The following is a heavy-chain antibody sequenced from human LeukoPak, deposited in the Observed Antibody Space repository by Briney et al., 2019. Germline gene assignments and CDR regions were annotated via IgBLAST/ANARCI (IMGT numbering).Heavy chain of an antibody. D-gene: IGHD4-23*01. CDR1: GGSISSGGYY. V-gene: IGHV4-31*03. Sequence: SETLSLTCTVSGGSISSGGYYWSWIRQHPGKGLEWIGFIFYSGSTYYNPSLKSRVTMSVDTSMNQFSLKLSSVTAADTAVYYCARDRRGGNFFDYWGQGTLVSVSS. CDR2: IFYSGST. CDR3: ARDRRGGNFFDY. J-gene: IGHJ4*02.